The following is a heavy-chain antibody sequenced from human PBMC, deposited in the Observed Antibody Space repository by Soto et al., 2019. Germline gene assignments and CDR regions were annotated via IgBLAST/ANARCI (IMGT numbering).Heavy chain of an antibody. Sequence: GGSLRLSCAASGFTFSSYAMHWVRQAPGKELEWVAVISYDGSNKYYADSVKGRFTISRDNSKNTLYLQMNSLRAEDTAVYYCARSKYYYDSSGYYDYWGQGTLVTVSS. CDR3: ARSKYYYDSSGYYDY. CDR2: ISYDGSNK. V-gene: IGHV3-30*04. J-gene: IGHJ4*02. CDR1: GFTFSSYA. D-gene: IGHD3-22*01.